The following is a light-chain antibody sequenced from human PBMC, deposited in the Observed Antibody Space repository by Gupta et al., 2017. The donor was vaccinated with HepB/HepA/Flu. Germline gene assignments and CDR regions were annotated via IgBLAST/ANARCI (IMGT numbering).Light chain of an antibody. V-gene: IGLV7-43*01. CDR2: STK. CDR1: HGAVTIANY. J-gene: IGLJ3*02. CDR3: VTYFGGTWV. Sequence: PPLTLSPGWTVTPTCPSSHGAVTIANYPSWFQQNPGQAPRTLIYSTKNKHPWTPARFSGSIPGAKGDLTMSGVQSEDEAEYYCVTYFGGTWVFGGGTKVTVL.